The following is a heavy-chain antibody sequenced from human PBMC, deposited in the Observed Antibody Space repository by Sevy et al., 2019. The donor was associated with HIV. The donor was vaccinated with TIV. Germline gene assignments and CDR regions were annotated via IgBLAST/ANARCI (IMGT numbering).Heavy chain of an antibody. Sequence: GGSLRLSCVASAFTVSNYWRNWVRQAPGMGLEWVAKIKEDGKETYYVDSVKGRFTISRDNAKNSLYLQMTSLRAEDTAVYYCARDKNSAMVTPFDFWGQGTLVTVSS. D-gene: IGHD5-18*01. J-gene: IGHJ4*02. CDR1: AFTVSNYW. V-gene: IGHV3-7*03. CDR3: ARDKNSAMVTPFDF. CDR2: IKEDGKET.